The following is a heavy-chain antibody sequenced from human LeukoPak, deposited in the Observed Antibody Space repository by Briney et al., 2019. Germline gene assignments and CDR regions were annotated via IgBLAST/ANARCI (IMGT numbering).Heavy chain of an antibody. CDR3: ARPLLIYGSGSYYAFDI. CDR1: GFTFSSYG. D-gene: IGHD3-10*01. Sequence: GGSLRLSCAASGFTFSSYGMHWVRQAPGKGLEWVANIKQDGGEKYYVDSVKGRFTISRDNAKNSLYLQMNSLRAEDTAVYYCARPLLIYGSGSYYAFDIWGQGTMVTVSS. CDR2: IKQDGGEK. J-gene: IGHJ3*02. V-gene: IGHV3-7*01.